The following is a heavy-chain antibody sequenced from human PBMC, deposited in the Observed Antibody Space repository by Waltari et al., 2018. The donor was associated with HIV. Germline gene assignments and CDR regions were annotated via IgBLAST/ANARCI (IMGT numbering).Heavy chain of an antibody. CDR3: ARGEGGYTYGYNWLDL. J-gene: IGHJ5*02. CDR1: VFSFSSYG. D-gene: IGHD1-26*01. V-gene: IGHV3-33*01. Sequence: QVQVLASGGCLVQPGWSRRLSCAASVFSFSSYGMNWVRQAPGKGLEWVALIWYDGSKKYYGDSVKGRFTIFSDKSKNTVFLQMTRLRVEDTATYYCARGEGGYTYGYNWLDLWGQGTVVTVSS. CDR2: IWYDGSKK.